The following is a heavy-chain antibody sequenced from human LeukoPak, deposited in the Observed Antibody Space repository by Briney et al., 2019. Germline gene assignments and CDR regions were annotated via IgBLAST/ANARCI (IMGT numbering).Heavy chain of an antibody. CDR1: GGTFSSYA. Sequence: ASVKVSCKASGGTFSSYAISWVRQAPGQGFEWMGRIIPILGIANYAQKFQGRVTITADKSTSTAYMELSSLRSEDTAVYYCASLGRRHIDYWGQGTLVTVSS. CDR3: ASLGRRHIDY. J-gene: IGHJ4*02. CDR2: IIPILGIA. V-gene: IGHV1-69*04.